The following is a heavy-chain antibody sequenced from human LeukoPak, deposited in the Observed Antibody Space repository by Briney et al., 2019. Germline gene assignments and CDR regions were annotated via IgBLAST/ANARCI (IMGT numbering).Heavy chain of an antibody. CDR2: MNPNSGNT. CDR3: ARGEMSCSGGSCYSDYYYYGMDV. V-gene: IGHV1-8*01. CDR1: GYTFTSYD. D-gene: IGHD2-15*01. Sequence: ASVKVSCKASGYTFTSYDINWVRQATGQGLEWMGWMNPNSGNTGYAQKSQGRVTITRDTSASTAYMELSSLRSEDTAVYYCARGEMSCSGGSCYSDYYYYGMDVWGQGATVTVSS. J-gene: IGHJ6*02.